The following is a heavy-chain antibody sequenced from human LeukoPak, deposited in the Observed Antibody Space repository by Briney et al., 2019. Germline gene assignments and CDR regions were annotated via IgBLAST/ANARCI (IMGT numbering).Heavy chain of an antibody. J-gene: IGHJ4*02. CDR3: ARDGIAARLFDY. D-gene: IGHD6-6*01. CDR2: IIPIFGTA. V-gene: IGHV1-69*13. Sequence: SVKVSCKASGGTFSSYAISWVRQAPGQGLEWMGGIIPIFGTANYAQKFQGRVTITADESTSTAYRELSSLRSEDTAVYYFARDGIAARLFDYWGQGSLVTVSS. CDR1: GGTFSSYA.